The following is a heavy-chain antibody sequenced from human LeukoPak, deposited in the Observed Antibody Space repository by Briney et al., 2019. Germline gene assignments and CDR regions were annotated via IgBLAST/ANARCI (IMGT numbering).Heavy chain of an antibody. CDR1: GYTFTNHG. Sequence: ASVKVSCKATGYTFTNHGISWVRQASGQGLEWMGWISAYSGNTNYAQKLQGRVTMTTDTSTSTAYMELRSLRSDDTAVYYCARDCCGYSYGYSDYWGQGTLVTVSS. D-gene: IGHD5-18*01. CDR3: ARDCCGYSYGYSDY. CDR2: ISAYSGNT. V-gene: IGHV1-18*01. J-gene: IGHJ4*02.